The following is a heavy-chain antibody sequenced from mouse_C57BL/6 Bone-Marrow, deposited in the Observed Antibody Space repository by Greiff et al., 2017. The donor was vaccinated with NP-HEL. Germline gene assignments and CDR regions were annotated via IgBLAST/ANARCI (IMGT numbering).Heavy chain of an antibody. J-gene: IGHJ2*01. CDR3: ARAPLGSSDD. CDR2: IDPEDGET. D-gene: IGHD1-1*01. CDR1: GFNIKDYY. V-gene: IGHV14-2*01. Sequence: VQLKESGAELVKPGASVKLSCTASGFNIKDYYMHWVKQRTEQGLEWIGRIDPEDGETKYAPKFQGKATITADTSSNTAYMQLSSLTTEDSAIXYCARAPLGSSDDWGQGTTLTVSS.